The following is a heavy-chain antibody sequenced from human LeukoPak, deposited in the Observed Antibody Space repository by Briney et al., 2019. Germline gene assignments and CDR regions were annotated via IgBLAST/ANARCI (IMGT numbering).Heavy chain of an antibody. J-gene: IGHJ4*02. Sequence: PGGSLRLSCAASGFTFGIYAMSWVRQAPGQGLDWVSAISARDGSTYYADSVKGRFTISRDNSQNTLYLQMNSLRAEDTAVYYCAASIPGYYDPPAHWGQGTLVTVSS. CDR3: AASIPGYYDPPAH. V-gene: IGHV3-23*01. CDR1: GFTFGIYA. CDR2: ISARDGST. D-gene: IGHD3-22*01.